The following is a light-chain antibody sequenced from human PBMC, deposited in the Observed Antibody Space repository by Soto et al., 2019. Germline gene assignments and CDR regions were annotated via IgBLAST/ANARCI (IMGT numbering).Light chain of an antibody. Sequence: EVLLTQSPATLSLSPGERATLSCRASQSVSSSLAWYQQKPGKAPRLLIYDTSTRATGIPARFSGSGSGTEFTITTSSLLPEDFVVYYCQQQINWPPITFGQGTRLEIK. CDR3: QQQINWPPIT. J-gene: IGKJ5*01. CDR1: QSVSSS. V-gene: IGKV3-11*01. CDR2: DTS.